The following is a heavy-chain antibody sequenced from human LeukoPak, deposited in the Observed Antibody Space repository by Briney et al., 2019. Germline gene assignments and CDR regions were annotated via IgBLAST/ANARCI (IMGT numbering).Heavy chain of an antibody. V-gene: IGHV3-74*01. Sequence: PGGSLRLSCAASGFTFSSYWMHWVRQAPGKGLVWVSRINTDGSSTSYADSVKGRFTISRDNAKNTLYLQMNSLRAEDTAVYYCWGQSGAAGTYYYYHYYMDVWGKGTTVTVSS. CDR3: WGQSGAAGTYYYYHYYMDV. J-gene: IGHJ6*03. D-gene: IGHD6-13*01. CDR2: INTDGSST. CDR1: GFTFSSYW.